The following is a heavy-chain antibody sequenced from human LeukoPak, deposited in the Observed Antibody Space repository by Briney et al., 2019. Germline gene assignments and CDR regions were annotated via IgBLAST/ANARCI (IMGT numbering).Heavy chain of an antibody. J-gene: IGHJ5*01. V-gene: IGHV4-4*02. CDR1: GGSISSSNW. CDR3: ARGAMVRDTNGVAGLSWFDY. CDR2: IYHSGST. Sequence: SGTLSLTCAVSGGSISSSNWWSWVRQPPGKGLEWIGEIYHSGSTNYNPSLKSRVTISVDKSKNQFSLKLSSVTAADTAVYYCARGAMVRDTNGVAGLSWFDYWGQGTLVTVSS. D-gene: IGHD3-10*01.